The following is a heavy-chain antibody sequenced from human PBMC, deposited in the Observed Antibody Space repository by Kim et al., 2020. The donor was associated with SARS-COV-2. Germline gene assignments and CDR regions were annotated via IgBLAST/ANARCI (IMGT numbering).Heavy chain of an antibody. V-gene: IGHV1-3*01. J-gene: IGHJ6*02. Sequence: ASVKVSCKASGYTFTSYAMHWVRQAPGQRLEWMGWINAGNGNTKYSQKFQGRVTITRDTSASTAYMELSSLRSEDTAVYYCARGGVVPAALYYYGMDVWGQGTTVTVSS. D-gene: IGHD2-2*01. CDR3: ARGGVVPAALYYYGMDV. CDR2: INAGNGNT. CDR1: GYTFTSYA.